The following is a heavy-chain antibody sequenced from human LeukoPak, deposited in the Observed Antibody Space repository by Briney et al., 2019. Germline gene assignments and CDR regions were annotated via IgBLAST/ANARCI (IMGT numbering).Heavy chain of an antibody. CDR1: GFTFSNYA. CDR2: ISPGSGST. Sequence: GGSLRLSCAASGFTFSNYAMNWVRRAPGKGLQWVSAISPGSGSTYYADSVKGRFTISRDNSKNTLYLEMNSLRAEDTAVFYCATDVKRDGSGWYWYFYLWGRGKLCTVSS. J-gene: IGHJ2*01. CDR3: ATDVKRDGSGWYWYFYL. V-gene: IGHV3-23*01. D-gene: IGHD6-19*01.